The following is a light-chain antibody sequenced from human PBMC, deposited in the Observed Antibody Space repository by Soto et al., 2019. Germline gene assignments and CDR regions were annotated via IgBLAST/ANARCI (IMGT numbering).Light chain of an antibody. CDR2: GAS. J-gene: IGKJ1*01. CDR3: QQYGSSGT. CDR1: QSVSNNY. Sequence: EIVLTQSPGTLSLSPGERATFSCRASQSVSNNYLAWYQQKPGQAPRLLIYGASNRATGIPDRFSGSGSGTDFTLTISRLEPEEFAVYYCQQYGSSGTFGQGTKVDIK. V-gene: IGKV3-20*01.